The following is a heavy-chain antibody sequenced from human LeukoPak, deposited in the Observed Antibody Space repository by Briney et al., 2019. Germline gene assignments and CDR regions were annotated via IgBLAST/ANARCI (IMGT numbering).Heavy chain of an antibody. J-gene: IGHJ4*02. CDR3: ARGGDTYYYDSSGYYFDY. D-gene: IGHD3-22*01. Sequence: ASVKVSCKASGYTFTSYDINWVRQATGQGLEWMGWMNPNSGNTGYAQKFQGRVTITRNTSISTAYMELSSLRSEDTAVYYCARGGDTYYYDSSGYYFDYWGQGTLVTVSS. CDR2: MNPNSGNT. V-gene: IGHV1-8*03. CDR1: GYTFTSYD.